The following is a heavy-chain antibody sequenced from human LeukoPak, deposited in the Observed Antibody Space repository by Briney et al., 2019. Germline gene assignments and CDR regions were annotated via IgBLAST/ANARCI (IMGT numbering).Heavy chain of an antibody. V-gene: IGHV6-1*01. CDR3: ARLVGASWFDS. CDR2: TYYRSKWNN. D-gene: IGHD1-26*01. J-gene: IGHJ5*01. CDR1: VDSFSTNGAT. Sequence: SQTLSLTCAISVDSFSTNGATWTWLRQSPSRGLEWLGRTYYRSKWNNDYAVSMKSRITINPDTSKNQFSLQLNSVTPEDTAVYYCARLVGASWFDSWGQGTLVTVSS.